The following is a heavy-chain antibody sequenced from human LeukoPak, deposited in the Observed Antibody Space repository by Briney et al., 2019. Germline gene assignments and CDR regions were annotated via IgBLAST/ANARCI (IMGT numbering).Heavy chain of an antibody. V-gene: IGHV4-34*01. CDR1: GGSFSGYY. J-gene: IGHJ4*02. Sequence: SETLSLTCAVYGGSFSGYYWSWIRQPPGKGLEWIGEINHSGSTHYNPSLKSRVAISVDTSKNQFSLKLSSVTAADTAVYYCARGKRYWGQGTLVTVSS. D-gene: IGHD5-24*01. CDR3: ARGKRY. CDR2: INHSGST.